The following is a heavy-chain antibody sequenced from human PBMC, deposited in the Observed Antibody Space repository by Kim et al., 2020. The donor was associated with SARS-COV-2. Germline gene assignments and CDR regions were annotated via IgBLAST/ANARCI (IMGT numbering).Heavy chain of an antibody. V-gene: IGHV3-23*01. CDR3: AKSLFDYGDYGDAFDI. CDR1: GFTFSSYA. Sequence: GGSLRLSCAASGFTFSSYAMSWVRQAPGKGLEWVSAISGSGGSTYYADSVKGRFTISRDNSKNTLYLQMNSLRAEDTAVYYCAKSLFDYGDYGDAFDIWGQGTMVTVSS. D-gene: IGHD4-17*01. J-gene: IGHJ3*02. CDR2: ISGSGGST.